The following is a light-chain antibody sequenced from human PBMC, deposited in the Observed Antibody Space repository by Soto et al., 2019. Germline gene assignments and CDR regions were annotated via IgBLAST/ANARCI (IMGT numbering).Light chain of an antibody. CDR3: QQYYSLWT. V-gene: IGKV1-8*01. J-gene: IGKJ1*01. CDR2: AAS. CDR1: QGISSY. Sequence: AIRMTQSPSSFSASTGDRVTITCRASQGISSYLAWYQQKPGKAPKILIYAASTLQSGVPSRFSGSGSGTDFTLTISCLQSEDFASYYCQQYYSLWTFGQGTKVDIK.